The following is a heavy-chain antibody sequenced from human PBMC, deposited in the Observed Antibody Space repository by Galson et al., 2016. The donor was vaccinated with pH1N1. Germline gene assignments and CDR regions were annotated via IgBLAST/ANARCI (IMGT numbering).Heavy chain of an antibody. D-gene: IGHD6-25*01. CDR1: RDTFINYA. CDR3: ASISSGYNTIDS. V-gene: IGHV1-69*10. J-gene: IGHJ4*02. CDR2: IIPILGAP. Sequence: SVKVSCKASRDTFINYAFSWVRQAPGKGLEWMGGIIPILGAPNYAQNFQGRVKISTDKSTTTAYMELTGLTSGDTAIYYCASISSGYNTIDSWGQGTLITVSS.